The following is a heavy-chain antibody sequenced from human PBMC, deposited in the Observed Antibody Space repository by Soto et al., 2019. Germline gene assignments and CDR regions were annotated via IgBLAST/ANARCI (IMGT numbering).Heavy chain of an antibody. J-gene: IGHJ4*02. CDR3: ARDAGSYYDFWSGPFDY. V-gene: IGHV3-21*01. D-gene: IGHD3-3*01. CDR1: GFTFSSYS. Sequence: GSLRLSCAASGFTFSSYSMNWVRQAPGKGLEWVSSISSKSTNYIYYADSVKGRFTISRDNAKNSLYLQMNSLRAEDTAVYYCARDAGSYYDFWSGPFDYWGQGTLVTVSS. CDR2: ISSKSTNYI.